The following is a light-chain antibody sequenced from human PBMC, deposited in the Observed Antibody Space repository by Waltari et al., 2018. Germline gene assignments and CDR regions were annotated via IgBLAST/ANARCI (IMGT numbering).Light chain of an antibody. Sequence: SYELTQPPSVSVSPGQTARITCSGDALPKQYAYWYQQKAGQAPALGIYKDTERPSGIPERFSGSSSGTTVTLTISGVQAEDEADYYCQSADSATYVIFGGGTKLTVL. CDR2: KDT. J-gene: IGLJ2*01. V-gene: IGLV3-25*03. CDR1: ALPKQY. CDR3: QSADSATYVI.